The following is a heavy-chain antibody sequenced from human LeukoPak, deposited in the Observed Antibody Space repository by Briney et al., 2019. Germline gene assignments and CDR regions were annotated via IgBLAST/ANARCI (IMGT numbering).Heavy chain of an antibody. J-gene: IGHJ3*02. D-gene: IGHD2/OR15-2a*01. Sequence: GGSLRLSCAASGFTFAPYIVSWVRQAPGKGLQWVSAISAGGTATYYADSVKGRFTISRDDSNNMLYLQMNSLRDEDTATYFCEKGGNIANTGLFDTWGQGTTVTVSS. CDR3: EKGGNIANTGLFDT. CDR1: GFTFAPYI. CDR2: ISAGGTAT. V-gene: IGHV3-23*01.